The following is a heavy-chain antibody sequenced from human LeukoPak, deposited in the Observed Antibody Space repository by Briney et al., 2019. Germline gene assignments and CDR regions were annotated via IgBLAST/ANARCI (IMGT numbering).Heavy chain of an antibody. V-gene: IGHV3-48*03. J-gene: IGHJ6*02. Sequence: GGSLRLSCAASGFSFSSYEMNWVRQAPGKGLEWVSYISASGGIIKYADSVKGRFTISRDNAKNSLYLHLNSLRVEDTAFYYCARGDGGYYYGMDVWGQGTTVTVSS. CDR3: ARGDGGYYYGMDV. D-gene: IGHD3-3*01. CDR1: GFSFSSYE. CDR2: ISASGGII.